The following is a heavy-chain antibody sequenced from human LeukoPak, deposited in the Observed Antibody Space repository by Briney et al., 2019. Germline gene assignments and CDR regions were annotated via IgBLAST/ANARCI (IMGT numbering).Heavy chain of an antibody. CDR1: GGSISSYY. J-gene: IGHJ4*02. CDR3: ASRTGSSSTFHY. Sequence: SETLSLTCTVSGGSISSYYWSWIRQPPGKGLEWIGYIYYSESPNYNPSLKSRVTISLDTSKNQFSLDLSSVTAADTAVYYCASRTGSSSTFHYWGQGTLVTVSS. CDR2: IYYSESP. D-gene: IGHD6-13*01. V-gene: IGHV4-59*01.